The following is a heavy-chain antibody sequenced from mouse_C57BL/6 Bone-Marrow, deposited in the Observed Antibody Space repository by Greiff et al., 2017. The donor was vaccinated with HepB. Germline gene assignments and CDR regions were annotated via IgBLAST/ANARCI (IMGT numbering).Heavy chain of an antibody. CDR2: INPNNGGT. CDR1: GYTFTDYY. CDR3: ARVEQLRLRLDY. D-gene: IGHD3-2*02. V-gene: IGHV1-26*01. J-gene: IGHJ2*01. Sequence: EVQLQQSGPELVKPGASVKISCKASGYTFTDYYMNWVKQSHGKSLEWIGDINPNNGGTSYNQKFKGKATLTVDKSSSTAYMELRSLTSEDSAVYYCARVEQLRLRLDYWSQGTTLTVSS.